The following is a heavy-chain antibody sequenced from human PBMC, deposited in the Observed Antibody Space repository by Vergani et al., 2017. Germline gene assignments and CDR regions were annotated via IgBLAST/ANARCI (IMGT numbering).Heavy chain of an antibody. D-gene: IGHD3-22*01. J-gene: IGHJ4*02. CDR2: IRYDGSNK. CDR3: ARRGYYYDSSGYFPYYFDY. V-gene: IGHV3-30*02. CDR1: GFTFSSYG. Sequence: QVQLVESGGGVVQPGGSLRLSCAASGFTFSSYGMHWVRQAPGKGLEWVAFIRYDGSNKYYADSVKGRFTISRDNSKNTLYLQMNSLRAEDTAVYYCARRGYYYDSSGYFPYYFDYWGQGTLVTVSS.